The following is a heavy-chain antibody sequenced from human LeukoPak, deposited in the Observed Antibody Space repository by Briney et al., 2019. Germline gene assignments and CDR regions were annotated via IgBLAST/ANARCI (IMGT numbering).Heavy chain of an antibody. J-gene: IGHJ5*02. CDR1: GFTFSSYS. V-gene: IGHV3-48*01. CDR2: TSSSSSTI. Sequence: GRSLRLSCAASGFTFSSYSMNWVRQAPGKGLEWVSYTSSSSSTIYYADSVKGRFTISRDNAKNSLYLQMNSLRAEDTAVYYCARDDGGDDFWSGYLFWFDPWGQGTLVTVSS. D-gene: IGHD3-3*01. CDR3: ARDDGGDDFWSGYLFWFDP.